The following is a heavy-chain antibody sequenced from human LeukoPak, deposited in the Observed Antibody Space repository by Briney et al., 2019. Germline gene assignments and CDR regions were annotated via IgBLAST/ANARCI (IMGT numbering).Heavy chain of an antibody. CDR3: ARHGYSSGWYYYYYYMDV. Sequence: SETLSLTCAVYGGSFSGYYWSWIRQPPGKGLEWIGEINHSGSTNYNPSLESRVTISVDTSKNQFSLKLSSVTAADTAVYYCARHGYSSGWYYYYYYMDVWGKGTTVTISS. CDR2: INHSGST. D-gene: IGHD6-19*01. CDR1: GGSFSGYY. V-gene: IGHV4-34*01. J-gene: IGHJ6*03.